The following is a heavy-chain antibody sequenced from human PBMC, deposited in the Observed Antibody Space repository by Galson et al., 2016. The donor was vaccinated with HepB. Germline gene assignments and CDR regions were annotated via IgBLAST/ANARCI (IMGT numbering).Heavy chain of an antibody. Sequence: IPIFGPANYAQKFQDRVTITADEFTSIAYMELSSLKYEDTAVYYCAGGRGGRTIFGFDYWGQGTLVIVSS. V-gene: IGHV1-69*01. J-gene: IGHJ4*02. D-gene: IGHD3-3*01. CDR2: IPIFGPA. CDR3: AGGRGGRTIFGFDY.